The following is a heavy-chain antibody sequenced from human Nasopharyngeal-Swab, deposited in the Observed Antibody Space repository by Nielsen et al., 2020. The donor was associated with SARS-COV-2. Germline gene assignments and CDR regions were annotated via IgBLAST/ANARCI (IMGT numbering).Heavy chain of an antibody. CDR3: ARLDPFGSEDK. CDR1: GGSITSIRHR. D-gene: IGHD3-3*01. J-gene: IGHJ4*02. CDR2: ILVNRYT. Sequence: LRLSCTVSGGSITSIRHRWGWLRQPPGKGLQWIGQILVNRYTEYHPSVRGRITVYADTSENSFSLRLHSVTAADTAVYYCARLDPFGSEDKWGQGTLVTVSS. V-gene: IGHV4-39*02.